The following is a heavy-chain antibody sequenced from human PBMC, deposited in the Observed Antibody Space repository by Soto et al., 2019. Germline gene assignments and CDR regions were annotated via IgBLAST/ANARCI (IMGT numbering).Heavy chain of an antibody. CDR2: IYYSGST. CDR1: GGSISSSSYY. D-gene: IGHD6-19*01. J-gene: IGHJ4*02. CDR3: ARQGYSSGWPFDY. Sequence: SETLSLTCTVSGGSISSSSYYWGWIRQPPGKGLEWIGSIYYSGSTYYNPSLKSRVTISVDTSKNQFSLKLSSVTAADTAVYYCARQGYSSGWPFDYWGQGTLVTVSS. V-gene: IGHV4-39*01.